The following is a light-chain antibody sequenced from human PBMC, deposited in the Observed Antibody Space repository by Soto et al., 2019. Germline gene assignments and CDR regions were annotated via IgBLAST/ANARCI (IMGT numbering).Light chain of an antibody. CDR2: DTS. Sequence: AIQLTQSPSSLSASVGDRVTITCRASQGISSALAWYQQKPGKAPKLLIYDTSSLESGVPSRFSGSGSGTEFTLTISSLQPEDFATYYCQQFNNYPHTFGQGTKLEIK. V-gene: IGKV1D-13*01. CDR1: QGISSA. CDR3: QQFNNYPHT. J-gene: IGKJ2*01.